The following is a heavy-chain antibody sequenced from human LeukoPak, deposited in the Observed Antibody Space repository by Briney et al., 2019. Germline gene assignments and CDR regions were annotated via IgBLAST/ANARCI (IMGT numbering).Heavy chain of an antibody. D-gene: IGHD5-12*01. V-gene: IGHV4-34*01. Sequence: SETLSLTCAVYGGSFSGYYWSWIRQPPGKGLEWIGEINHSGSTNYNPSLKSRVTISVDTPKNQFSLKLSSVTAADTAVYYCARGGRLRERLFDYWGQGTLVTVSS. CDR3: ARGGRLRERLFDY. CDR1: GGSFSGYY. J-gene: IGHJ4*02. CDR2: INHSGST.